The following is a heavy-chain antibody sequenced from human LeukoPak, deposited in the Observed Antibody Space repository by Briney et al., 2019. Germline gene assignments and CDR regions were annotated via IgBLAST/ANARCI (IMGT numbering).Heavy chain of an antibody. CDR2: IYHSGST. CDR3: ARLRFTMVRGVINHNWFDP. J-gene: IGHJ5*02. V-gene: IGHV4-4*02. Sequence: SETLSLTCAVSGGSISSSNWWSWVRQPPGKGLEWIGEIYHSGSTNYNPSLKSRVTISVDKSKNQFSLKLSSVTAADTAVYYCARLRFTMVRGVINHNWFDPWGQGTLVTVSS. CDR1: GGSISSSNW. D-gene: IGHD3-10*01.